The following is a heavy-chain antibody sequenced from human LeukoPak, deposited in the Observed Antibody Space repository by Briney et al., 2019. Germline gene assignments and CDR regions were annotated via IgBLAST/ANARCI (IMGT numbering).Heavy chain of an antibody. J-gene: IGHJ3*02. V-gene: IGHV3-30-3*01. Sequence: GGSLRLSCAASGFTFSSYAMHWVRQAPGKGLEWVAVISYDGSNKYYADSVKGRFTISRDNSKNTLYLQMNSLRAEDTAVYYCASIAAAGPLDGAFDIWGQGTMVTVSS. CDR1: GFTFSSYA. D-gene: IGHD6-13*01. CDR2: ISYDGSNK. CDR3: ASIAAAGPLDGAFDI.